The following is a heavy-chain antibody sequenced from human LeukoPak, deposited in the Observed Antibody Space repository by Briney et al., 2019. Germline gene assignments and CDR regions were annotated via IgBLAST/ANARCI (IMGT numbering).Heavy chain of an antibody. J-gene: IGHJ6*04. CDR3: AVSSYRTGGYYYYYGMDV. CDR2: ISYDGCNK. CDR1: GFTFSSYA. V-gene: IGHV3-30*04. Sequence: PGRSLRLSCAAPGFTFSSYAMHWVRQAPGKGLEWVAVISYDGCNKYYADSVKGRFTISRDNSKNTLYLQMNSLRAEDTAVYYCAVSSYRTGGYYYYYGMDVWGKGTTVTVSS. D-gene: IGHD6-6*01.